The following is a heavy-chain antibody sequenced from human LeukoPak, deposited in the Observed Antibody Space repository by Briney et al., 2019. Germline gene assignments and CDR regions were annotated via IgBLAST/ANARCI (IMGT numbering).Heavy chain of an antibody. CDR3: ARDKDA. V-gene: IGHV3-66*01. CDR1: GLIISSYN. J-gene: IGHJ5*02. Sequence: GALIRPSSAAGLIISSYNYICLLQAPAEGLLGFVSVIYSDGSTRNADSVKGRFAISRDNSKNTVYLQMNSLRAEDTAVYYCARDKDAWGQGTLVTVSS. CDR2: IYSDGST.